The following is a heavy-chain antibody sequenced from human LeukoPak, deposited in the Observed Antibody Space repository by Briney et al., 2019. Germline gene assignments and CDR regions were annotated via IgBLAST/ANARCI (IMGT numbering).Heavy chain of an antibody. J-gene: IGHJ4*02. CDR3: AKETRGSYSDY. V-gene: IGHV3-30*02. CDR2: ISYDGSNR. Sequence: PGGSLRLSCAASGFTFSISGMHWVRQAPGKGLEWVAFISYDGSNRYYADSVKGRFTISRDNSKNTLYLQMNSLRAEDTAVYYCAKETRGSYSDYWGQGTLVTVSS. CDR1: GFTFSISG. D-gene: IGHD5-12*01.